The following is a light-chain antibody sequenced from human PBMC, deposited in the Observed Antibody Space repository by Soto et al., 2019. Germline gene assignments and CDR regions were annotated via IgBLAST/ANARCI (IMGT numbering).Light chain of an antibody. V-gene: IGKV1-39*01. Sequence: DIQLTQPPSPLSASVGDRVTIACPASQSISSYLNWYQQKPGKAPKLLIYAASSLQSGVPSRFSGSGSGTDFTLTISSLQPEDFATYYCQESYSTPISFGQGTRREIK. J-gene: IGKJ5*01. CDR1: QSISSY. CDR2: AAS. CDR3: QESYSTPIS.